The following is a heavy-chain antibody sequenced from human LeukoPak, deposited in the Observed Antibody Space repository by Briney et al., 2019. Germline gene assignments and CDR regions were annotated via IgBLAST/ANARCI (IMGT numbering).Heavy chain of an antibody. CDR1: GGSISSGGYY. CDR3: ARGPSTYNWNYLLRIDY. V-gene: IGHV4-30-2*01. CDR2: IYYSGST. J-gene: IGHJ4*02. D-gene: IGHD1-7*01. Sequence: PSETLSLTCTVSGGSISSGGYYWSWIRQPPGKGLEWIGYIYYSGSTYYNPSLKSRVTISVDRSKNQFSLKLSSVTAADTAVYYCARGPSTYNWNYLLRIDYWGQGTLVTVSS.